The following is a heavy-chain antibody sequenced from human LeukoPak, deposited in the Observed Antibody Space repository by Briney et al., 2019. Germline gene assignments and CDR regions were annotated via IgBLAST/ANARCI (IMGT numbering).Heavy chain of an antibody. J-gene: IGHJ3*02. V-gene: IGHV4-30-4*08. Sequence: SQTLSLTCTVSGGSISSGDYYWSWIRQPPGKGLEWIGYIYYSGSTYYNPSLKSRVTISVDTSKNQFSLKLSSATAADTAVYHCARVVLDYGETDAFDIWGQGTMVTVSS. CDR1: GGSISSGDYY. CDR3: ARVVLDYGETDAFDI. D-gene: IGHD4-17*01. CDR2: IYYSGST.